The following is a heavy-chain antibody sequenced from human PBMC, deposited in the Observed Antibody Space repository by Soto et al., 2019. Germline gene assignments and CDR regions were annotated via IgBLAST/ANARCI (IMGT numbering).Heavy chain of an antibody. Sequence: SETLSLTCTVSGASISSGGYDWSWIRQHPGKGLEGFGYIDYSGSTYYNPSLKSPATMSVNTSKNHFSLKRSSVTAAATAVYYSARSRGSCYSSGFDLWGQGTLVTVSS. J-gene: IGHJ5*01. CDR1: GASISSGGYD. V-gene: IGHV4-31*01. CDR3: ARSRGSCYSSGFDL. CDR2: IDYSGST. D-gene: IGHD2-15*01.